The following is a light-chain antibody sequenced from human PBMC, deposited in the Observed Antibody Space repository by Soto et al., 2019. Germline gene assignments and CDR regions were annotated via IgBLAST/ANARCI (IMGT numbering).Light chain of an antibody. CDR1: QSISSW. J-gene: IGKJ1*01. CDR2: DAS. Sequence: DIQMTQSPSTLPASLGDRVTITCRASQSISSWLAWYQQKPGKAPKLLIYDASSLESGVPSRFSGSGSGTEFTLTISSLQRDDFATYYCQQYNSYSQTFGQGTKVDIK. V-gene: IGKV1-5*01. CDR3: QQYNSYSQT.